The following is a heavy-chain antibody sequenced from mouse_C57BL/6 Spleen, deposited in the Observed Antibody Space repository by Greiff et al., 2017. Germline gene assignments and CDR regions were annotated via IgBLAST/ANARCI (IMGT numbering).Heavy chain of an antibody. CDR2: ISYDGSN. V-gene: IGHV3-6*01. CDR3: AREGGSTIYYYAMDY. J-gene: IGHJ4*01. Sequence: EVKLQESGPGLVKPSQSLSLTCSVTGYSITSGYYWNWIRQFPGNKLEWMGYISYDGSNNYNPALKNRISITRDTSKNQFFLKLNSVTTEDTATYYCAREGGSTIYYYAMDYWGQGTSVTVSS. D-gene: IGHD1-1*01. CDR1: GYSITSGYY.